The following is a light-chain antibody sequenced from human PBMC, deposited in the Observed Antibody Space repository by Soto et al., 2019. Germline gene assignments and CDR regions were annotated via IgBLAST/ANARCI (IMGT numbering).Light chain of an antibody. Sequence: QSDLTQPASVSGSPGQSITISCTGTSSDIGGYNYVSWYQQHQGKAPKLLIYGVSNRPSGVSGRFFGSKSGNTASLTISGLQPEDEADYFCSSYRSSIIPVVFGGGTKVTVL. CDR3: SSYRSSIIPVV. CDR2: GVS. CDR1: SSDIGGYNY. J-gene: IGLJ2*01. V-gene: IGLV2-14*01.